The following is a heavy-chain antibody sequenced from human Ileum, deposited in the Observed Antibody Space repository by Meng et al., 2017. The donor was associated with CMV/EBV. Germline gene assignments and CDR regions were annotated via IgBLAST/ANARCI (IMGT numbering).Heavy chain of an antibody. CDR1: GYTFTGYY. CDR3: ARGVRVATRGSGFDY. J-gene: IGHJ4*02. D-gene: IGHD1/OR15-1a*01. V-gene: IGHV1-2*02. Sequence: SGYTFTGYYMRWLRQAPGQGLEWVAWINPDSGGTFYAQKFQGRVTMTRDTSISTAYMELSGLRSDDTAVYYCARGVRVATRGSGFDYWGQGTLVTVSS. CDR2: INPDSGGT.